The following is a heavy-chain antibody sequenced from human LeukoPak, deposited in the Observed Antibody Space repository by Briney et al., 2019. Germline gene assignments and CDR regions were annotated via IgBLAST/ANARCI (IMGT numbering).Heavy chain of an antibody. J-gene: IGHJ4*02. D-gene: IGHD3-22*01. Sequence: GGSLRLSCAASGFTFSNYGMHWVRQAPGKGMEWVAVIWDDGDNKYYADSVKGRFTISRDNSKNMLYLQLNSLRAEDTAVYYCARDEYYDSSGPLDYWGQGTLVTVSS. V-gene: IGHV3-33*01. CDR1: GFTFSNYG. CDR3: ARDEYYDSSGPLDY. CDR2: IWDDGDNK.